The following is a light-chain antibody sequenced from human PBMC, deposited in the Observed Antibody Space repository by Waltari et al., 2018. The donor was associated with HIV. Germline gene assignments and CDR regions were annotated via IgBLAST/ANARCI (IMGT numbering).Light chain of an antibody. J-gene: IGLJ1*01. Sequence: SYVLTQPPSESVAPGQTARATCGGQHVGRNSVLWYQQKAGHPPTLVLYADTDRPSGIPERFSGSNSGNTATLTISRVEVGDEADYYCHVWDSAGDGHVFGSGTKVTV. CDR1: HVGRNS. CDR3: HVWDSAGDGHV. V-gene: IGLV3-21*02. CDR2: ADT.